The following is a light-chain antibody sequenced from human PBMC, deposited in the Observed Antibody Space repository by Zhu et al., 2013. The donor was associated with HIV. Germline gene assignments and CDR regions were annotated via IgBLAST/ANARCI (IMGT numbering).Light chain of an antibody. Sequence: DIVLTQSPGTLSLSPGERATLSCRASQRVSTNSLSWYQQRPGQAPRLLIYGASNRATGIPDRFSGSGSGTDFTLTINILQSEDFAVYYCQQYEDWPPVTFGQGTKVEIK. CDR1: QRVSTNS. CDR3: QQYEDWPPVT. J-gene: IGKJ1*01. V-gene: IGKV3-20*01. CDR2: GAS.